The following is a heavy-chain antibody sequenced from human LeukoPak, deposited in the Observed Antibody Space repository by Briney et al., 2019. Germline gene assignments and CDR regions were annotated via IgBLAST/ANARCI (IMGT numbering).Heavy chain of an antibody. D-gene: IGHD3-10*01. V-gene: IGHV4-59*01. J-gene: IGHJ3*02. CDR1: GGSISSYY. CDR3: ARATSPYYYGSGSPSGTFDI. CDR2: IYYSGST. Sequence: PSETLSLTCTVSGGSISSYYWSWIRQPPGKGLEWIGYIYYSGSTNYNPSLKSRVTISVDTSKNQFSLKLSSVTAADTAVYYCARATSPYYYGSGSPSGTFDIWGQGTMVTVSS.